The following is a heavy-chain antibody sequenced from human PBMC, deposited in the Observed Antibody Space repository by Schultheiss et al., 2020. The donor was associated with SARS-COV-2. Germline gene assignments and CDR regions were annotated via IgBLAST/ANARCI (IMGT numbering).Heavy chain of an antibody. CDR3: ARGRAAVEDY. CDR1: GGTFSSYA. J-gene: IGHJ4*02. V-gene: IGHV1-24*01. CDR2: FDPEDGET. Sequence: ASVKVSCKASGGTFSSYAISWVRQAPGKGLEWMGGFDPEDGETIYAQKFQGRVTMTEDTSTDTAYMELSSLRSEDTAVYYCARGRAAVEDYWGQGTLVTVSS. D-gene: IGHD6-13*01.